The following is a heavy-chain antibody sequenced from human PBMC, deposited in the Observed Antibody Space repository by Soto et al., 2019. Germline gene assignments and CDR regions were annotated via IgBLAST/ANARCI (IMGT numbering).Heavy chain of an antibody. D-gene: IGHD3-22*01. V-gene: IGHV1-69*13. CDR2: IIPIVETP. Sequence: GGPVKVSCKASGGTFNSYDINWVRQAPGQGLEWMGGIIPIVETPKYAQKFQGRVTITADESTNTVYMELSSLRSEDTAMYYCARLSRPNYYDTSGFFKDNWFDPWGQGTLVTVSS. CDR1: GGTFNSYD. CDR3: ARLSRPNYYDTSGFFKDNWFDP. J-gene: IGHJ5*02.